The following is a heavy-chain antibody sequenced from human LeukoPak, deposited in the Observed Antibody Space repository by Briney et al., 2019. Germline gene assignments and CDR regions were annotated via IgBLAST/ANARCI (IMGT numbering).Heavy chain of an antibody. J-gene: IGHJ6*02. Sequence: ASVKVSCKASGYTFTSYDINWVRQATGQGLEWMGWMNPNSGNTGYAQKFQGRVTMTRNTSISTAYMELSSLRSEDTAVYYCATIAGYGSGSYYYYYYYGMDVWGQGTTVTVSS. CDR1: GYTFTSYD. CDR3: ATIAGYGSGSYYYYYYYGMDV. D-gene: IGHD3-10*01. V-gene: IGHV1-8*01. CDR2: MNPNSGNT.